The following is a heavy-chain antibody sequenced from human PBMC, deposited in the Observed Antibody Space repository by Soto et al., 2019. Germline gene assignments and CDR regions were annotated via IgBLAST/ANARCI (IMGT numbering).Heavy chain of an antibody. CDR2: ISGSGGST. D-gene: IGHD6-13*01. V-gene: IGHV3-23*01. CDR3: AKEPRAIIAAAPWSV. J-gene: IGHJ4*02. Sequence: GGSLRLSCAASGFTFSSYAMSWVRQAPGKGLEWVSAISGSGGSTYYADSVKGRVTISRDNSKNTLYLQMNSLRAEDMAVYYCAKEPRAIIAAAPWSVWGQGTLVTVSS. CDR1: GFTFSSYA.